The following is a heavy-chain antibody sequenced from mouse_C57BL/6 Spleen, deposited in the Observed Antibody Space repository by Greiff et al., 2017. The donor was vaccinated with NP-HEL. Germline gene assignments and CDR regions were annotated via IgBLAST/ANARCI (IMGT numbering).Heavy chain of an antibody. CDR3: ASQLSLREGGFAY. V-gene: IGHV14-2*01. CDR1: GFNIKDYY. CDR2: IDPEDGET. J-gene: IGHJ3*01. D-gene: IGHD3-2*02. Sequence: VQLQQSGAELVKPGASVKLSCTASGFNIKDYYMHWVKQRTEQGLEWIGRIDPEDGETKYAPKFQGKATITADTSSNTAYLQLSSLPSEDTAVPCCASQLSLREGGFAYWGQGTLVTVSA.